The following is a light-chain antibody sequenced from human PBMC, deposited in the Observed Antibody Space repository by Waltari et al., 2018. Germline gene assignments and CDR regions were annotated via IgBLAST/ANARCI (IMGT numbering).Light chain of an antibody. CDR3: ATWDDSLSAWV. J-gene: IGLJ3*02. CDR1: SSTIGSTY. Sequence: QSVLTQPPSASGTPAQRVTVSCAGSSSTIGSTYVSWYQQLPGTAPRLLVYRNNQRPAGVPDRFSGSKSGTSASLAISGLRSEDEADYYCATWDDSLSAWVFGGGTKLTVL. V-gene: IGLV1-47*01. CDR2: RNN.